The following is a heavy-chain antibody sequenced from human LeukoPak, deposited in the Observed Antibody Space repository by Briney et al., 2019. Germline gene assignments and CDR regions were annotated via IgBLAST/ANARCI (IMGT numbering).Heavy chain of an antibody. D-gene: IGHD6-19*01. Sequence: SETLSLTCTVSGGSISSSSYYWGWIRQPPGKGLEWIGSIYCSGSTYYNPSLKSRVTISVDTSKNQFSLKLSSVTAADTAVYYCARRIRLRQWLVLDGMDVWGQGTTVTVSS. V-gene: IGHV4-39*01. CDR3: ARRIRLRQWLVLDGMDV. CDR2: IYCSGST. CDR1: GGSISSSSYY. J-gene: IGHJ6*02.